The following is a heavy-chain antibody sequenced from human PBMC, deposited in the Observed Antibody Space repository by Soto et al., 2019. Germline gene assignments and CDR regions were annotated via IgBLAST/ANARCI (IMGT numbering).Heavy chain of an antibody. CDR2: IYYSGST. J-gene: IGHJ3*02. Sequence: SETLSLTCTVSGGSISSYYWSWIRQPPGKGLEWIGYIYYSGSTNYNPSLKSRVTISVDTSKNQFSLKLSSVTAADTAVYYCAREVSKDDSSGFDIWGQGTMVTVSS. V-gene: IGHV4-59*01. CDR1: GGSISSYY. D-gene: IGHD3-22*01. CDR3: AREVSKDDSSGFDI.